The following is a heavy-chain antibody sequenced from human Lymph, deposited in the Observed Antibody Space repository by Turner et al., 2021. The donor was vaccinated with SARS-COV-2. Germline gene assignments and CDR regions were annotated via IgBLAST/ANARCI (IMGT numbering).Heavy chain of an antibody. CDR2: IKSKTEGGTT. CDR3: TTGGFTGTYGDYFDY. V-gene: IGHV3-15*01. D-gene: IGHD1-7*01. J-gene: IGHJ4*02. Sequence: EVQLVESGGGLVKPGGSLRLSCAASGVTFSYAWMTWVRQAPGKGLEWVGRIKSKTEGGTTDYAAPVKGRFTISRDDSKNTLYLQMNSLKTEDTAVYFCTTGGFTGTYGDYFDYWGQGTLVTVSS. CDR1: GVTFSYAW.